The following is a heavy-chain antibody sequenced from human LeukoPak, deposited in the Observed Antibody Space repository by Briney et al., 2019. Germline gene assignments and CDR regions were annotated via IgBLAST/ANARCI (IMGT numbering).Heavy chain of an antibody. CDR3: AKGGSASHNWFDP. D-gene: IGHD2-15*01. CDR2: IRNDGSNE. Sequence: GGSLRLSCAAPGFTFRDYGMHWIRQAPGKGLEWVAFIRNDGSNEYYPDSVKGRFTISRDNSRNTLNLQMNSLRDEDTAVYYCAKGGSASHNWFDPWGQGTLVTVSS. V-gene: IGHV3-30*02. J-gene: IGHJ5*02. CDR1: GFTFRDYG.